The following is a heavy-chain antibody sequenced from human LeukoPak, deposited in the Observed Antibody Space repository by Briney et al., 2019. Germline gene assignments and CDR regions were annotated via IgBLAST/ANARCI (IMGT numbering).Heavy chain of an antibody. Sequence: ASVKVSCKASGYTFTSYYMHWVRQAPGQGLEWMGIINPSGGSTSYAQKFQGRVTTTRDTSTSTVYMELSSLRSEDTAVYYCARRGGDRYCSSTSCSYYYYYGMDVWGQGTTVTVSS. D-gene: IGHD2-2*01. V-gene: IGHV1-46*01. CDR2: INPSGGST. J-gene: IGHJ6*02. CDR3: ARRGGDRYCSSTSCSYYYYYGMDV. CDR1: GYTFTSYY.